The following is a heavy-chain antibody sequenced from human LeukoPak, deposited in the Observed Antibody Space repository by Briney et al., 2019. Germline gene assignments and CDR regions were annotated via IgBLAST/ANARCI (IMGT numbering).Heavy chain of an antibody. D-gene: IGHD3-10*01. Sequence: SVKVSCKASGGTFSSYAISWVRQAPGQGLEWMGGIIPIFGTANYAQKFQGRVTITADKSTSTAYMELSSLRSEDTAVYYCARDGRSGSYYTTYWDYWGQGTLVTVSS. CDR1: GGTFSSYA. J-gene: IGHJ4*02. CDR3: ARDGRSGSYYTTYWDY. CDR2: IIPIFGTA. V-gene: IGHV1-69*06.